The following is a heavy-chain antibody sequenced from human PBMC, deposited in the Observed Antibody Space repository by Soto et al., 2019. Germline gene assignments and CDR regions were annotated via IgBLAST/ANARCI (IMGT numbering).Heavy chain of an antibody. D-gene: IGHD6-6*01. CDR1: GYTFTGYY. Sequence: ASVKVSCKASGYTFTGYYMHWVRQAPGQGLEWMGWINPNSGGTNYAQKFQGWVTMTRDTSISTAYMELSRLRSDDTAVYYCARAIAAGYYYYGMDVWGQGTKVTSP. J-gene: IGHJ6*02. V-gene: IGHV1-2*04. CDR3: ARAIAAGYYYYGMDV. CDR2: INPNSGGT.